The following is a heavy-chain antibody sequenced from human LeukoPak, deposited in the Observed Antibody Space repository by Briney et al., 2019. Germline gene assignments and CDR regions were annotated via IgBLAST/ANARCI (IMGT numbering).Heavy chain of an antibody. CDR3: ARRGFGYSRSYIDY. CDR2: IFYSGST. D-gene: IGHD3-16*01. J-gene: IGHJ4*02. V-gene: IGHV4-39*01. CDR1: GGSISTSNYY. Sequence: SETLSLTCTVSGGSISTSNYYWGWIRQPPGKGLEWIGNIFYSGSTYYNPSLKSRVTISVDTSKNQFSLKLSSVTAADTAVYYCARRGFGYSRSYIDYWGQGTLVTVSS.